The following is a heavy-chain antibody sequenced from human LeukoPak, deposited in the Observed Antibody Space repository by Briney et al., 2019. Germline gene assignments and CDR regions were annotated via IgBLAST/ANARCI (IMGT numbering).Heavy chain of an antibody. D-gene: IGHD3-10*01. J-gene: IGHJ4*02. Sequence: GGSLRLSCAASGFTFSSYSMNWVRQAPGKGLEWVSYISSSGSTIYYADSVKGRFTISRDNTKNSLYLQMNSLRAEDTAVYYCAKDRYYYGSGSYPTPDYWGQGTLVTVSS. CDR3: AKDRYYYGSGSYPTPDY. V-gene: IGHV3-48*04. CDR1: GFTFSSYS. CDR2: ISSSGSTI.